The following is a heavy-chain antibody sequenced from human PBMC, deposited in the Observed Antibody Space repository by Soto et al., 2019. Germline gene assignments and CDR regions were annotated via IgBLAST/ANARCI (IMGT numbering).Heavy chain of an antibody. Sequence: QVQLVESGGGVVQPGRSLRLACTSSGFIFNVFTMHWVRQAPGKGLEWVAGTSYDGSNKYYADTVKGRFTISRDNSKNTLSLQMNSMRPEDTAGYYCANAGVKWASLSPVDSWGHRTLVSVYS. CDR3: ANAGVKWASLSPVDS. CDR2: TSYDGSNK. V-gene: IGHV3-30*18. D-gene: IGHD6-6*01. J-gene: IGHJ5*01. CDR1: GFIFNVFT.